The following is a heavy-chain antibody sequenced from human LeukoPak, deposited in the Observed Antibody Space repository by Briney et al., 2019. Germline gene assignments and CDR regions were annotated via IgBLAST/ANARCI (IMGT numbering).Heavy chain of an antibody. V-gene: IGHV1-2*02. J-gene: IGHJ1*01. D-gene: IGHD3-22*01. Sequence: ASVKVSCKASGYTFTGYYIHWVRQAPGQGLERMGWINPASGGTNYAQKFQGRATMTRDTSISTAFMELSSLRSDDTAVYYCAREDYYDSSGYYKNKEYFQHWGQGTLVTVSS. CDR3: AREDYYDSSGYYKNKEYFQH. CDR2: INPASGGT. CDR1: GYTFTGYY.